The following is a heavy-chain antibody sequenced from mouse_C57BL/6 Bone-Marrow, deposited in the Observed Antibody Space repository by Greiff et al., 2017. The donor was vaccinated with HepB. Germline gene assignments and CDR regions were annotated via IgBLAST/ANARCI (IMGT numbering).Heavy chain of an antibody. CDR1: GYTFTNYW. V-gene: IGHV1-63*01. CDR2: IYPGGGYT. Sequence: VQLQQSGAELVRPGTSVKMSCKASGYTFTNYWIGWAKQRPGHGLEWIGDIYPGGGYTNYNEKFKGKAPLTADKSSSTAYMQFSSLTSEDSAIYYCARKSNYVYYAMDYWGQGTSVTVSS. J-gene: IGHJ4*01. CDR3: ARKSNYVYYAMDY. D-gene: IGHD2-5*01.